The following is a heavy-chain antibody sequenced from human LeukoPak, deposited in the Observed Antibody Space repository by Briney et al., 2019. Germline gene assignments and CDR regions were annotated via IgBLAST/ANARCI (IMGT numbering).Heavy chain of an antibody. J-gene: IGHJ6*02. Sequence: SSETLSLTCTVSGGSVSSGFYYWSWIRQPPGKGLEWIGYIYYSGSTYYNPSLKSRVTISVDTSKNQFSLKLSSVTAADTAVYYCARDRDSSSTSYYYYGMDVWGQGTTVTVSS. CDR1: GGSVSSGFYY. D-gene: IGHD6-6*01. CDR3: ARDRDSSSTSYYYYGMDV. V-gene: IGHV4-31*03. CDR2: IYYSGST.